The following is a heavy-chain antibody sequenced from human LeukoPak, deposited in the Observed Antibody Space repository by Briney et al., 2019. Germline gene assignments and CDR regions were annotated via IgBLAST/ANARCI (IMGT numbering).Heavy chain of an antibody. V-gene: IGHV3-48*04. CDR3: ARGGGFWSGYYY. Sequence: PGGSLRLSCAASGFTFSDYSMNWVRQAPGKGLEWVSYITSSSTAIFYADSVKGRFTISRDNAKNSLYLQMNSLRAEDTAVYYCARGGGFWSGYYYWGQGTLVTVSS. D-gene: IGHD3-3*01. CDR1: GFTFSDYS. CDR2: ITSSSTAI. J-gene: IGHJ4*02.